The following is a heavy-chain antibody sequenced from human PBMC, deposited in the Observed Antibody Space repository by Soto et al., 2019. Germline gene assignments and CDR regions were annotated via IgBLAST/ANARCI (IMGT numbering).Heavy chain of an antibody. Sequence: EVQLLESGGGLVQPRGSLRLSCTASGFTFSSYPMTWVRQAPGKGLEWVSAIDGTGAYIYYINSVKGRFTISRDNSKNTLYLQMNSLRAEDTAVYYCARNMAKPTYDSWGQGTPVTVSP. CDR3: ARNMAKPTYDS. V-gene: IGHV3-23*01. J-gene: IGHJ5*01. CDR1: GFTFSSYP. CDR2: IDGTGAYI. D-gene: IGHD1-1*01.